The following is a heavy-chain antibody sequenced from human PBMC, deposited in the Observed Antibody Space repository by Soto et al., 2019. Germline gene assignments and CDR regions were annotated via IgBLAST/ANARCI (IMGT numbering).Heavy chain of an antibody. CDR1: GGSFSGYY. D-gene: IGHD3-3*01. Sequence: SETLSLTCAVYGGSFSGYYWSWIRQPPGKGLEWIGEINHSGGTNYDPSLKSRVTISVDTSKNQFSLKLSSVTAADTAVYYCARAGRFLDFNWFDPWGQGTLVTVSS. CDR2: INHSGGT. CDR3: ARAGRFLDFNWFDP. J-gene: IGHJ5*02. V-gene: IGHV4-34*01.